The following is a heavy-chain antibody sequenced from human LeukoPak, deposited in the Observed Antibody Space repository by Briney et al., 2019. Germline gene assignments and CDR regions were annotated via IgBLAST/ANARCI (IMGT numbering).Heavy chain of an antibody. Sequence: GGSLRLSCTASGFTFSSYIMTWVRQAPGKGLKWVSTITTGDGNTYYADSVKGRFTVSRDDSKNTLYLQMNSLRAEDTAVYYCAKDGGLWVSAHWGDSWGRGTLVTVSS. J-gene: IGHJ4*02. CDR3: AKDGGLWVSAHWGDS. D-gene: IGHD7-27*01. CDR2: ITTGDGNT. V-gene: IGHV3-23*01. CDR1: GFTFSSYI.